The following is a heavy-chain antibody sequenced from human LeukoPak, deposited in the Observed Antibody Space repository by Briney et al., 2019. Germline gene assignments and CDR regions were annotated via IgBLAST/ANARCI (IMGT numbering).Heavy chain of an antibody. CDR1: GGSISSGDYY. V-gene: IGHV4-30-4*01. CDR3: ARDSRGYEEPFVY. D-gene: IGHD5-12*01. J-gene: IGHJ4*02. Sequence: SQTLSLTCTVSGGSISSGDYYWSWIRQPPGKGLEWIGYIYYSGSTYYNPSLKSRVTISVDTSKNQFSLKLSSVTAADTAVYYCARDSRGYEEPFVYWGQGTLVTVSS. CDR2: IYYSGST.